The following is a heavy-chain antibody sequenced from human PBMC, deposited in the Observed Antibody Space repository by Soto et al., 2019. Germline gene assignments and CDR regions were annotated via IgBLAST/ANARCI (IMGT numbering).Heavy chain of an antibody. V-gene: IGHV3-15*07. Sequence: PGWSLRLSCAASGFTFSNAWMNWVRQAPGKGLEWVGRIKSKTDGGTTDYAAPVKGRFTISRDDSKNTLYLQMNSLKTEDTAVYYCTTDQPPTYYDFWSGYYTRSSYYGMDVWGQGTTVTVSS. CDR2: IKSKTDGGTT. CDR3: TTDQPPTYYDFWSGYYTRSSYYGMDV. CDR1: GFTFSNAW. D-gene: IGHD3-3*01. J-gene: IGHJ6*02.